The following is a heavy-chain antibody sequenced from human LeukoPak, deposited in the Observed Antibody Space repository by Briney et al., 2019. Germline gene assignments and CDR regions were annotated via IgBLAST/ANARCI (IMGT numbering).Heavy chain of an antibody. CDR3: AKVRWGSDNALDS. D-gene: IGHD3-16*01. CDR2: IRYDESDK. CDR1: GFTFSHYG. J-gene: IGHJ4*02. V-gene: IGHV3-30*02. Sequence: GGSLRLSCATSGFTFSHYGMHWVRQPPGRGLDWVAHIRYDESDKYYADSVKGRFTISRDISKNTVYLQMNSLRVEDPAVYYCAKVRWGSDNALDSWGQGTLVTGSS.